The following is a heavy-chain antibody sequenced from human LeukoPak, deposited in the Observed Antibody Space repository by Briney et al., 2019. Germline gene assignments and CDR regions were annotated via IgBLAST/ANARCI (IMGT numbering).Heavy chain of an antibody. J-gene: IGHJ4*02. CDR3: ARDRNYYDSSGYGY. D-gene: IGHD3-22*01. Sequence: GSLRLSCAASGFTFSDYYMSWIRQAPGKGLELVSYISSSGSTIYYADSVKGRFTISRDNAKNSLYLQMNSLRAEDTAVYYCARDRNYYDSSGYGYWGQGTLVTVSS. CDR2: ISSSGSTI. CDR1: GFTFSDYY. V-gene: IGHV3-11*01.